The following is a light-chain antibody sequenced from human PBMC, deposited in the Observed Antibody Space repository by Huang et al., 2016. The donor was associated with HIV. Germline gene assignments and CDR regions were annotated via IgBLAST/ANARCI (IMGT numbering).Light chain of an antibody. CDR2: DAS. V-gene: IGKV3-11*01. CDR1: QSVSSY. Sequence: EIVLTQSPATLSLSPGERATLSCRASQSVSSYLAWYKQKPGQAPRLLIYDASNRATGIPARCRGSGSGTDFTLTISSLAPEDFAVYYCQQRSNWPLCTFGQGTKLEIK. J-gene: IGKJ2*02. CDR3: QQRSNWPLCT.